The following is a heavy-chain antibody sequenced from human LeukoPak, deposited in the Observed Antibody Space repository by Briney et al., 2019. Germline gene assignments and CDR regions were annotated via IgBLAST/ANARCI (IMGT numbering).Heavy chain of an antibody. J-gene: IGHJ4*02. V-gene: IGHV1-8*01. CDR3: ARGTGYGSGSRDY. D-gene: IGHD3-10*01. CDR1: GYTFTSYD. CDR2: MNPNSGNT. Sequence: ASVTASCKASGYTFTSYDINWVRQAAGQGLEWMGWMNPNSGNTGYAQKFQGRVTMTRNVSISTAYMELSSLDSEDTAMYYCARGTGYGSGSRDYWGQGTLVAVYS.